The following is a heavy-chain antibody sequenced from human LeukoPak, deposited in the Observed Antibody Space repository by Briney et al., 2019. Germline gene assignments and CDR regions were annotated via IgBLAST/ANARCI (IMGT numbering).Heavy chain of an antibody. CDR3: AKDPGGKTVGAPDY. CDR1: GFTFSSYG. D-gene: IGHD1-26*01. Sequence: GGSLRLSCAASGFTFSSYGMHWVRQAPGKGLEWVAFIRYDGSNKYYADSVKGRFTISRDNSKNTLYLQMNSLRAEDTAVYYCAKDPGGKTVGAPDYWGQGTLVTVSS. J-gene: IGHJ4*02. V-gene: IGHV3-30*02. CDR2: IRYDGSNK.